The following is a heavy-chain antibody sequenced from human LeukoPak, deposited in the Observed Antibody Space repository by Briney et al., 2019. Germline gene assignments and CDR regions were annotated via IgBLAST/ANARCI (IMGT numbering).Heavy chain of an antibody. V-gene: IGHV3-33*06. CDR1: GFIFSNYG. Sequence: GGSLRLSCAASGFIFSNYGMQWVRQAPGKGLEWVAVIWNDGRNKYYADSVKGRFTISRDNSKNTLYLQMNSLGAEDTAVYYCAKAGYGGYSYGPLDYWGQGTLVTVSS. J-gene: IGHJ4*02. CDR3: AKAGYGGYSYGPLDY. D-gene: IGHD5-18*01. CDR2: IWNDGRNK.